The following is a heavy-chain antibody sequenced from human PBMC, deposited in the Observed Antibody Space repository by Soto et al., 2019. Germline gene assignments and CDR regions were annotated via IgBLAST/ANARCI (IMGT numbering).Heavy chain of an antibody. V-gene: IGHV4-4*07. Sequence: SETLSLTCTVSGGSISSYYWSWIRQPAGQGLEWIGRIYTSGSTNYNPTPKSRVTMSVDTSKNQFSLKLSSVTAADTAVYYCPRGVTMFGVVHYYYYGMDVWGQGTTVTV. CDR1: GGSISSYY. J-gene: IGHJ6*02. CDR3: PRGVTMFGVVHYYYYGMDV. D-gene: IGHD3-3*01. CDR2: IYTSGST.